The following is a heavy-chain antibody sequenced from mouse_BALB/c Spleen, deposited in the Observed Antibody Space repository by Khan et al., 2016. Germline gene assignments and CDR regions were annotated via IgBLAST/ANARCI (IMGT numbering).Heavy chain of an antibody. V-gene: IGHV5-6-3*01. J-gene: IGHJ3*01. Sequence: EVELVESGGGLVQPGGSLKISCAAAGFTFSSYGMSWVRQTPDKRLELVATINSDDGSTFYPDSVKGRFTISRDNAKNTLYLQMSSLKSEDTAMYYCAREVLICGYGNRAWFAYWGQGTLVTVSA. D-gene: IGHD2-1*01. CDR1: GFTFSSYG. CDR3: AREVLICGYGNRAWFAY. CDR2: INSDDGST.